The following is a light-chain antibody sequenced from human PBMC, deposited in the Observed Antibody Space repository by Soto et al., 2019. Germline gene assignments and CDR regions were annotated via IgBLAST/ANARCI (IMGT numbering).Light chain of an antibody. CDR3: SSYRGGSTYV. J-gene: IGLJ1*01. CDR1: SSDVGGYEY. CDR2: EVR. V-gene: IGLV2-14*01. Sequence: ALTQPASVSGSPGQSITISCTGTSSDVGGYEYVSWYQQHPGKAPKLMIYEVRDRPSGVSSRFSGSKSGNTASLTISGLQAEDEADYYCSSYRGGSTYVFGTGTKATVL.